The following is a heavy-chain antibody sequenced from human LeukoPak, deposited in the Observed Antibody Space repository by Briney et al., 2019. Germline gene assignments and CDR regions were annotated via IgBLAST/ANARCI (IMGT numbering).Heavy chain of an antibody. CDR2: FGAGGTFT. V-gene: IGHV3-23*01. CDR1: GFTFSSYA. Sequence: PGGSLRLSCTASGFTFSSYAMNWARKAQGKGLEWASGFGAGGTFTYYADSVKGRFTISRDNSRNTLYLQMNSLRADDTAVYYCAKDLDCTTYGYYFDYWGQGTLVTVSS. D-gene: IGHD2-21*02. J-gene: IGHJ4*02. CDR3: AKDLDCTTYGYYFDY.